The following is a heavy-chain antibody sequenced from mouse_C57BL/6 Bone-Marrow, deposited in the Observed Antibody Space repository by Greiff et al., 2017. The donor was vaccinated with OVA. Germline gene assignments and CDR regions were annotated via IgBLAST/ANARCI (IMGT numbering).Heavy chain of an antibody. CDR2: IDPSDSYT. V-gene: IGHV1-69*01. CDR3: AREKAYGSSSAWFAY. CDR1: GYTFTSYW. D-gene: IGHD1-1*01. Sequence: VQLQQPGAELVMPGASVKLSCKASGYTFTSYWMHWVKQRPGQGLEWIGEIDPSDSYTNYNQKFKGKSTLTVDKSSSTAYMQLSSLTSEDSAVYYCAREKAYGSSSAWFAYGGQGTLVTVSA. J-gene: IGHJ3*01.